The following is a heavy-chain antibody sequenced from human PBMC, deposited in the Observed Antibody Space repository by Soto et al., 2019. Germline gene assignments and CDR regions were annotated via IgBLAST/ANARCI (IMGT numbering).Heavy chain of an antibody. CDR2: ISYSGTT. V-gene: IGHV4-4*02. D-gene: IGHD6-19*01. J-gene: IGHJ4*02. Sequence: QVQLQESGPGLVKPSETLSLTCAVSGDSLSGTYWWSWVRQAQGGGLQWIGEISYSGTTHYDPSLMSRVTISMDKSRSEFSLTLISVTAADSASYYCARHILVTGTRGFDFWGQGILVTVSS. CDR3: ARHILVTGTRGFDF. CDR1: GDSLSGTYW.